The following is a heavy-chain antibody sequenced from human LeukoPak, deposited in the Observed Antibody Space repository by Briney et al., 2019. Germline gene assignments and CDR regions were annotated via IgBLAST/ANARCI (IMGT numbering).Heavy chain of an antibody. D-gene: IGHD3-22*01. Sequence: SETLSLTCAVYGGSLSGYYWSWIRQPPGKGLEWIGEINHSGSANYNPSLKSRVTISVDTSKNQFSLKLSSVTAADTAVYYCASFRTILPYYYDSSGSDYWGQGTLVTVSS. CDR1: GGSLSGYY. V-gene: IGHV4-34*01. J-gene: IGHJ4*02. CDR2: INHSGSA. CDR3: ASFRTILPYYYDSSGSDY.